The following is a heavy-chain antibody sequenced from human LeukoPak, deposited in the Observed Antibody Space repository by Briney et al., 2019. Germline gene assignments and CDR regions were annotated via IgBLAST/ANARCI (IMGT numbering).Heavy chain of an antibody. CDR2: INPNNGDT. J-gene: IGHJ6*03. Sequence: ASVKVSCKSSGYTFTDYYMNWVRQAPGQGLQWMGWINPNNGDTNYAQKLQGRVTMTTDTSTSTAYMELRSLRSDDTAVYYCARTVVTPSHYYYMDVWGKGTTVTISS. V-gene: IGHV1-18*04. D-gene: IGHD4-23*01. CDR1: GYTFTDYY. CDR3: ARTVVTPSHYYYMDV.